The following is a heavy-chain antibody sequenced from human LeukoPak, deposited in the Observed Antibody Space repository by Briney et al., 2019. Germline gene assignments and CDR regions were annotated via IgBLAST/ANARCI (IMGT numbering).Heavy chain of an antibody. CDR2: ISSPCNYI. J-gene: IGHJ4*02. V-gene: IGHV3-21*01. D-gene: IGHD1-14*01. Sequence: PGGSLRLSCAASGFTFSSYSMNWVRQAPGKGLEWVSSISSPCNYIYYADSVKGRFAISRDNAKNSLYLQINSLRAEDTAVYYCARVPGDYWGQGTLVTVSS. CDR3: ARVPGDY. CDR1: GFTFSSYS.